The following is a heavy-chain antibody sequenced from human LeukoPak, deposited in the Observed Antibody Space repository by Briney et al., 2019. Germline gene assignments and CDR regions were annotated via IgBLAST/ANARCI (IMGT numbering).Heavy chain of an antibody. D-gene: IGHD3-10*01. CDR2: IRYDGSNK. Sequence: GGSLRLSCAASGFTFSSYGMHWVRQAPGKGLEWVAFIRYDGSNKYYADSVKGRFTISRDNSKNTLYLQMNSLRAEDTAVYYCARGGPMVRGVISAFDIWGQGTMVTVSS. CDR3: ARGGPMVRGVISAFDI. V-gene: IGHV3-30*02. CDR1: GFTFSSYG. J-gene: IGHJ3*02.